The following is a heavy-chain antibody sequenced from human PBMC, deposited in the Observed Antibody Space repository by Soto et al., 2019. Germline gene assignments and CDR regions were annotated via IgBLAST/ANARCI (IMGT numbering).Heavy chain of an antibody. D-gene: IGHD1-7*01. CDR2: INPNSGGT. J-gene: IGHJ4*02. CDR1: GYTFTGYY. CDR3: ARGPLLANWNYGVGFEY. V-gene: IGHV1-2*04. Sequence: ASVKVSCKASGYTFTGYYIHWVRQAPGQGLEWMGWINPNSGGTNYAQKFQGWVTMTRDTSISTAYMELSRLRSDDTAVYYCARGPLLANWNYGVGFEYSGQGTLVTVSS.